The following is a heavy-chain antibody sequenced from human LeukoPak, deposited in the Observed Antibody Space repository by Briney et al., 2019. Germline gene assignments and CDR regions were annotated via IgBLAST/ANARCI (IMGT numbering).Heavy chain of an antibody. D-gene: IGHD6-19*01. Sequence: GGSLRLSCAASGFTFSSYWMSWVRQAPGKGLEWVANIKQDGSEKYYVDSVKGRFTISRDNAKNSLYLQMNSLRAEDTAVYYCARDLVGSGWPLLDYWGQGTLVTVSS. CDR2: IKQDGSEK. V-gene: IGHV3-7*04. CDR1: GFTFSSYW. CDR3: ARDLVGSGWPLLDY. J-gene: IGHJ4*02.